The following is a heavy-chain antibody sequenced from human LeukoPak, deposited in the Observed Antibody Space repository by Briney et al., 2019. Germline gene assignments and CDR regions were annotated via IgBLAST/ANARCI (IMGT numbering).Heavy chain of an antibody. J-gene: IGHJ4*01. CDR2: ISSSSSST. CDR3: LRGDVRDY. V-gene: IGHV3-21*01. Sequence: GGSLRLSCAASGFTFSSYEMNWVRQAPGKGLEWVSSISSSSSSTHYADSAKGRFTISRDNAKNSLYLQMNSLRAEDAAVYYCLRGDVRDYWGHGTLVTVSS. D-gene: IGHD2-21*01. CDR1: GFTFSSYE.